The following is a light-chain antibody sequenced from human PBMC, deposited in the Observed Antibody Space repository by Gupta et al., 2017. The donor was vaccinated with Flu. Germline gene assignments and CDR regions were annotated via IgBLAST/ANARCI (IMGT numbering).Light chain of an antibody. CDR3: QVWDSSSEVV. V-gene: IGLV3-21*02. Sequence: SYVLTQSPPVSVAPGQTASITCDGNNIGSKSVHWYQQKPGQAPVLVVFDNRDRPAGIAERISGSNSGNPATLTISRVEAGDEADYYCQVWDSSSEVVFGGGTKVTVL. CDR1: NIGSKS. J-gene: IGLJ3*02. CDR2: DNR.